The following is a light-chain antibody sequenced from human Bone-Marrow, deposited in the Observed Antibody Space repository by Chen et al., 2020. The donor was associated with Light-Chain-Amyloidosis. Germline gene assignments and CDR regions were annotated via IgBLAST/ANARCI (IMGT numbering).Light chain of an antibody. Sequence: DIQMTQSPSTLSASVGDRVTITCRASQSISNWLAWFQQKPGKAPKLLIYKATSLQSEVPSSFSGSGFGTEFTLTINSLQPDDFATYYCQQYYSYPLTFGGGTKVEVK. CDR2: KAT. J-gene: IGKJ4*01. V-gene: IGKV1-5*03. CDR3: QQYYSYPLT. CDR1: QSISNW.